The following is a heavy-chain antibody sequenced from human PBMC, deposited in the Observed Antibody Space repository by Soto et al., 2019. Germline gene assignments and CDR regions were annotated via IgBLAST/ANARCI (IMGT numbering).Heavy chain of an antibody. CDR2: TSYDGSNE. CDR1: GFTFRSYV. Sequence: ESGGGVVQPGASLRLSCVGSGFTFRSYVIHWVRQAPGKGLEWVALTSYDGSNEYSDDSVKGRFTISRDNSRNTVDLHMDSRRLEDTALYYCARWGTTGGLDVWGQGTLVSVSS. J-gene: IGHJ4*02. D-gene: IGHD3-16*01. CDR3: ARWGTTGGLDV. V-gene: IGHV3-30*19.